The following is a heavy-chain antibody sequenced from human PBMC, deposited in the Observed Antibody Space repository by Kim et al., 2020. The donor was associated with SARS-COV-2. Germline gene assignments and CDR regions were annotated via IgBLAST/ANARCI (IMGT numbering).Heavy chain of an antibody. CDR3: AKESFGNQWVTFDS. Sequence: GGSLRLSCETSGFAFNDYTIHWVRQGPGKGLEWVALVGCVGGETSYADSVQGRFFVSRDNSRRSVYLYMNSLTPEDTALYYCAKESFGNQWVTFDSWGQGTRVIVSS. J-gene: IGHJ4*02. CDR2: VGCVGGET. V-gene: IGHV3-43*01. CDR1: GFAFNDYT. D-gene: IGHD1-26*01.